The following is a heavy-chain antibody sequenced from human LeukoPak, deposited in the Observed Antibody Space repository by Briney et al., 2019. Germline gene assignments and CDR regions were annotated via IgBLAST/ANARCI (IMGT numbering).Heavy chain of an antibody. CDR1: GFTFSSYV. J-gene: IGHJ4*02. V-gene: IGHV3-23*01. Sequence: PGGSLRLSCAASGFTFSSYVMHWVRQAPGKGLEWVSAISGSGGSTYYADSVKGRFTISRDNSKNTLYLQMNSLRAEDTAVYYCARDTHYDFWSGPSGTYPLDYWGQGTLVTVSS. CDR2: ISGSGGST. CDR3: ARDTHYDFWSGPSGTYPLDY. D-gene: IGHD3-3*01.